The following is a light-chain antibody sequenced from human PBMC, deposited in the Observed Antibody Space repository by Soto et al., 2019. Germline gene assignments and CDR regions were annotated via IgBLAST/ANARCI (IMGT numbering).Light chain of an antibody. Sequence: QSVLTQPASVSGSPGQSITISCTGTSSDIATYNYVSWYQQHPGKAPKLIIYEVRNRPSGVSNRFSGSKSGNTASLTISGLQAEDEADYYCSSFTNSILVFGGGTKLTVL. CDR1: SSDIATYNY. CDR3: SSFTNSILV. V-gene: IGLV2-14*01. J-gene: IGLJ3*02. CDR2: EVR.